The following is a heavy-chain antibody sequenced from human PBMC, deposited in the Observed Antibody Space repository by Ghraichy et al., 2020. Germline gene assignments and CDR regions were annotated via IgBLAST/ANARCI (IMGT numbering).Heavy chain of an antibody. J-gene: IGHJ4*02. Sequence: SLNISCTVSGGSISSGSYYWSWIRQPAGKGLEWIGRIYTSGSTNYNPSLKSRVTISVDTSKNQFSLKLSSVTAADTAVYYCSRASGAGTSWESFDYWGQGTLVTVSS. CDR1: GGSISSGSYY. CDR3: SRASGAGTSWESFDY. V-gene: IGHV4-61*02. CDR2: IYTSGST. D-gene: IGHD6-19*01.